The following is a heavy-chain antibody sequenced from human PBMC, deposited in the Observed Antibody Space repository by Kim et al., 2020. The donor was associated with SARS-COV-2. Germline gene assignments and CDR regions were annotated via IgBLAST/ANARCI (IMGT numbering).Heavy chain of an antibody. V-gene: IGHV3-48*02. D-gene: IGHD3-16*01. CDR2: RTI. Sequence: RTIYYADSVKGGFTSSSDNAKNSLYLQMNSRRDEDTAVYYCARGRTSLISYWGQGTLVTVSS. J-gene: IGHJ4*02. CDR3: ARGRTSLISY.